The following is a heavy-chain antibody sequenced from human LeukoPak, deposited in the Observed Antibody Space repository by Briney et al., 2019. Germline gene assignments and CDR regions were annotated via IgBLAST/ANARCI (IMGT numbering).Heavy chain of an antibody. CDR2: IYTSGST. J-gene: IGHJ4*02. V-gene: IGHV4-4*07. CDR3: ARGYYDSSGYILFDY. CDR1: GGSISSYY. Sequence: PSETLSLTCTVSGGSISSYYWSWIRQPAGKGLEWIGRIYTSGSTNYNPSLKSRVTMSVDTSKNQFSLKLSSVTAADTAVYYCARGYYDSSGYILFDYWGQGTLVTVSS. D-gene: IGHD3-22*01.